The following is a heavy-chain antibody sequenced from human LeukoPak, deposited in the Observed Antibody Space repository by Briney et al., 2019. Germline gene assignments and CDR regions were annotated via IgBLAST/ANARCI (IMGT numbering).Heavy chain of an antibody. Sequence: PSETLSLTCTVSGGSISSGGYYWSWIRQHPGKGLEWIGYIYYSGSTCYNPSLKSRVTISVDTSKNQFSLKLSSVTAADTAVYYCARGVRQWLANFDYWGQGTLVTVSS. J-gene: IGHJ4*02. V-gene: IGHV4-31*03. CDR2: IYYSGST. D-gene: IGHD6-19*01. CDR3: ARGVRQWLANFDY. CDR1: GGSISSGGYY.